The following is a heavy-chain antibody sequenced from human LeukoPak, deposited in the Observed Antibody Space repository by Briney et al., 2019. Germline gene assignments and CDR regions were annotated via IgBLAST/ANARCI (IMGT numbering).Heavy chain of an antibody. D-gene: IGHD1-1*01. CDR3: ARGTKPSFLKGLRTGDRGYFDY. CDR1: GYTFTGYY. CDR2: INPNSGGT. J-gene: IGHJ4*02. Sequence: ASVKVSCKASGYTFTGYYMHWVRQAPGQGLEWMGWINPNSGGTNYAQKFQGRVTMTRDTSISTGYMELSTLRSDDTAVFYCARGTKPSFLKGLRTGDRGYFDYWGQGTLFTVSS. V-gene: IGHV1-2*02.